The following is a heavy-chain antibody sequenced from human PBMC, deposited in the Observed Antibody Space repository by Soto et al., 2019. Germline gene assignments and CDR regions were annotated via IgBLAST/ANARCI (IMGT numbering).Heavy chain of an antibody. J-gene: IGHJ6*02. CDR3: ARVRASGCQDSLVMDV. V-gene: IGHV4-61*01. CDR2: TYYSGST. Sequence: SETLSLTCTVSGGSVSSGSYYWSWIRQPPGKGLEWIGYTYYSGSTNYNPSLKSRVTISVDTSKNQFSLKLSSVTAADTAVYYCARVRASGCQDSLVMDVWGQGTTVTVSS. CDR1: GGSVSSGSYY. D-gene: IGHD1-26*01.